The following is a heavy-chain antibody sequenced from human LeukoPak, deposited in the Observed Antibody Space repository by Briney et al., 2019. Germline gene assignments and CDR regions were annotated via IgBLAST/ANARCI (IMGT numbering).Heavy chain of an antibody. CDR1: GFTFSSYG. CDR3: TKGLGSSWYIPFFDY. Sequence: GGSLRLSCAASGFTFSSYGMSWVRQAPGKGLEWVSAISGSGGSTYYADSVKGRFTISRDNSKNTLYLQMNSLRAEDTAVYYCTKGLGSSWYIPFFDYWGQGTLVTVSS. J-gene: IGHJ4*02. V-gene: IGHV3-23*01. D-gene: IGHD6-13*01. CDR2: ISGSGGST.